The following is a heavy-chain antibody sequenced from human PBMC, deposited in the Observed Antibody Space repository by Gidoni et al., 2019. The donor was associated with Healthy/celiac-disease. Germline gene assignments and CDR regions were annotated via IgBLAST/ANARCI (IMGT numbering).Heavy chain of an antibody. Sequence: EVQLVESGGGLVQPGGSLRLSCAASAFTFSSDWMSWVRQAPGKGLEWVANIKQDGSEKYYVDSVKGRFTISRDNAKNSLYLQMNSLRAEDTAVYYCARGNYDFWSGYYYYYGMDVWGQGTTVTVSS. D-gene: IGHD3-3*01. CDR2: IKQDGSEK. J-gene: IGHJ6*02. CDR1: AFTFSSDW. CDR3: ARGNYDFWSGYYYYYGMDV. V-gene: IGHV3-7*01.